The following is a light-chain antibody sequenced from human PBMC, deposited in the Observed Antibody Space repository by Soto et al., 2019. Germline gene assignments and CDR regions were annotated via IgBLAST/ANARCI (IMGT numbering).Light chain of an antibody. CDR1: QNISSY. V-gene: IGKV3-11*01. Sequence: EMVMTQSPATVSLSPGRRAALSCRASQNISSYLIWYQQKPGQAPRLLIYDVSNRATGIPARFSGSGSGTDFTLTISRLEPEDFALYYCQQHDILPITFGQGTRLEIK. CDR3: QQHDILPIT. J-gene: IGKJ5*01. CDR2: DVS.